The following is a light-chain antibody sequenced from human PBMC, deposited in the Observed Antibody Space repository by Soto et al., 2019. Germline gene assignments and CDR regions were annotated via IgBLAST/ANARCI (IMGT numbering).Light chain of an antibody. Sequence: QSALTQPPSVSGAPGQRVTISCTGSSSNIGAGYDVHWYQQLPGTAPKLLIYGNSNRPSGVPDRFSGSKSGTSASLAITGLRAEDEADYYRQSYDSSLSGGVFGGGTKLTVL. CDR3: QSYDSSLSGGV. CDR1: SSNIGAGYD. CDR2: GNS. V-gene: IGLV1-40*01. J-gene: IGLJ3*02.